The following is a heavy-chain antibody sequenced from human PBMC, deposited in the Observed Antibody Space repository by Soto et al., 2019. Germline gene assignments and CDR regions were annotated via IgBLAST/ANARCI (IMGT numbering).Heavy chain of an antibody. J-gene: IGHJ4*02. CDR3: ARLKGGWTRGYYFDY. CDR2: IYYSGST. D-gene: IGHD6-19*01. V-gene: IGHV4-59*08. CDR1: GGSISSYY. Sequence: SETLSLTCTVSGGSISSYYWSWIRQPPGKGLEWIGYIYYSGSTNYNPSLKSRVTISVDTSKNQFSLKLSSVTAADTAVYYCARLKGGWTRGYYFDYWGQGTLVTVSS.